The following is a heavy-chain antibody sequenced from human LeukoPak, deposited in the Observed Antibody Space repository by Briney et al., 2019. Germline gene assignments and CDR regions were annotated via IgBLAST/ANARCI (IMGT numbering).Heavy chain of an antibody. D-gene: IGHD5-18*01. CDR1: GFPFGDYA. CDR3: PRETIQVWSRYYYYYMAV. V-gene: IGHV3-49*04. CDR2: IRSKDFGGTT. Sequence: GGSLRLSCTTSGFPFGDYAMSWVRQAPGKGLEWVAFIRSKDFGGTTNYAASVKGRFTISRDDSKSIAYLQMNSLKTEDTAVYYCPRETIQVWSRYYYYYMAVWGEGTTVTVSS. J-gene: IGHJ6*03.